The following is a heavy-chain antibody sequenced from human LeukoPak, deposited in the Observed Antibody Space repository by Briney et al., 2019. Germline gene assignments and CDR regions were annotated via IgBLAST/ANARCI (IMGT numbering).Heavy chain of an antibody. V-gene: IGHV3-53*01. Sequence: GGSLRLSCAASGFTVSSNYMSWVRQAPGKGLEWVSVIYSGGSTYYADSVKGRFTISRDNSKNTLYLQMNSLRAEDTAVYYRARGVRGVINNNWFDPWGQGTLVTVSS. CDR1: GFTVSSNY. J-gene: IGHJ5*02. D-gene: IGHD3-10*01. CDR3: ARGVRGVINNNWFDP. CDR2: IYSGGST.